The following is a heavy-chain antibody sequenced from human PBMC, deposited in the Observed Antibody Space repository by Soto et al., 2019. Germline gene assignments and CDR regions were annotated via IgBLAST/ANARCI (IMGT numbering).Heavy chain of an antibody. CDR2: FIPILGIA. Sequence: SVEVSCKASGGTFSSYTISWVRQATGQGLEWMGRFIPILGIANYAQKFQGRVTITADKSTSTAYMELSSLRSEDTAVYYCARDSGGSGPGSFDYWGQGTLVTVSS. V-gene: IGHV1-69*04. D-gene: IGHD6-19*01. CDR1: GGTFSSYT. J-gene: IGHJ4*02. CDR3: ARDSGGSGPGSFDY.